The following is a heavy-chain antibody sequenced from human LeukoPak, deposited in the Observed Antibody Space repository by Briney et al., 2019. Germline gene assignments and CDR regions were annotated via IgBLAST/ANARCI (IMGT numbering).Heavy chain of an antibody. Sequence: PGGSLRLSCAASGFTFSSYEMNWVRQAPGKGLEWVAYISSSGSTIYYADSVKGRFTISRDNAKNSLYLQMNSLRAEDTAVYYCARGANYYDSGSHNWFDRWGQRNLVTVSS. CDR2: ISSSGSTI. J-gene: IGHJ5*02. V-gene: IGHV3-48*03. D-gene: IGHD3-10*01. CDR3: ARGANYYDSGSHNWFDR. CDR1: GFTFSSYE.